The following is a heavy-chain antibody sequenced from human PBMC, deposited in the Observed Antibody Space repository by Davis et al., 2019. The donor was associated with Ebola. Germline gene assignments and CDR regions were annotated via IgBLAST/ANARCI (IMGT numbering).Heavy chain of an antibody. CDR1: GIPLSYYA. V-gene: IGHV3-30*04. CDR2: ASHDGSTT. CDR3: ARAVPGKEDLDY. D-gene: IGHD6-19*01. Sequence: GESLKTSCAASGIPLSYYAMHLVRQTPEKGLEWVAVASHDGSTTYYEDSVKGRFTISRNNSKNKLDLQLNRLRREDTAVYFCARAVPGKEDLDYWGQGTLVTVSS. J-gene: IGHJ4*02.